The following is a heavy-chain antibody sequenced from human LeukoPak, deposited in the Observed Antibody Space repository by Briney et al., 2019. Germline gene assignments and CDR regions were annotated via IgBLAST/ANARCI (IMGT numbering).Heavy chain of an antibody. CDR2: IYYSGST. V-gene: IGHV4-59*01. J-gene: IGHJ4*02. CDR3: ARDRSSGSGKYYFDY. CDR1: GGSISSYY. D-gene: IGHD6-13*01. Sequence: PSETLSLTCTVSGGSISSYYWSWIRQPPGKGLEWIGYIYYSGSTNYNPSLKSRVTISVDTSKNQFSLKLGSMTTADTAVYYCARDRSSGSGKYYFDYWGQGTLVTVSS.